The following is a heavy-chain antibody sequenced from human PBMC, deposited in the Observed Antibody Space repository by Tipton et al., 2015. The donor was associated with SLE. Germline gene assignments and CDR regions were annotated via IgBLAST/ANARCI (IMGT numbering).Heavy chain of an antibody. V-gene: IGHV4-61*02. J-gene: IGHJ6*02. CDR3: ARRYYSDSGSLDFLYHVDL. CDR1: GASISSGTYY. D-gene: IGHD3-10*01. CDR2: VYVSGTT. Sequence: TLSLTCNVSGASISSGTYYWSWIRQPAGKGLEWIGRVYVSGTTNFNPSLRSRVTMSVDTSMNQFSLKLFSVTAADTAVYFCARRYYSDSGSLDFLYHVDLWGQGTTVTVSS.